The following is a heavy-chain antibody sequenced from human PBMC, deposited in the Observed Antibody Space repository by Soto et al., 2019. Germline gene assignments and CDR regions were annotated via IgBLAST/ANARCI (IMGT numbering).Heavy chain of an antibody. CDR2: IDPSDSRT. CDR3: ARRHGYSYDFDY. Sequence: VNISCNCSVYTFTNHWISWVRQKPGQGLEWMGRIDPSDSRTKYNPSFEGHVTISVDKSIGATFLQWSSLEASDTAVYYCARRHGYSYDFDYWGQGTLVTVSS. D-gene: IGHD5-18*01. CDR1: VYTFTNHW. J-gene: IGHJ4*02. V-gene: IGHV5-10-1*01.